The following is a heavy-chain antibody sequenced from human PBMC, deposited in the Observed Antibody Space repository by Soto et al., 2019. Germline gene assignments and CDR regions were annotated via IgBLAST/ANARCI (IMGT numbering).Heavy chain of an antibody. V-gene: IGHV4-38-2*02. D-gene: IGHD1-20*01. CDR2: IYHSGST. CDR1: GYSISSGYY. J-gene: IGHJ4*02. Sequence: SETLSLTCTVSGYSISSGYYWGWIRQPPGKGLEWIGSIYHSGSTYYNPSLKSRVTISVDTSKNQFSLKLSSVTAADTAVYYCARVYNWNDFDYWGQGTLVTVSS. CDR3: ARVYNWNDFDY.